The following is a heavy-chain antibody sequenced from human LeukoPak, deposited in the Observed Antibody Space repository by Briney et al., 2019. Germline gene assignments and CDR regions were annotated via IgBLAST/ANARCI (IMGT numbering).Heavy chain of an antibody. CDR1: GGSISSGGYY. CDR3: ARVILDRADI. Sequence: SETLSLTCTVSGGSISSGGYYWSWIRQHPGKGLEWIGYIYYSGSTYYNPSLKSRVTISVDKSKNQFSLKLSSVTAADTAVYYCARVILDRADIWGQGTMVTVSS. D-gene: IGHD1-14*01. CDR2: IYYSGST. J-gene: IGHJ3*02. V-gene: IGHV4-31*03.